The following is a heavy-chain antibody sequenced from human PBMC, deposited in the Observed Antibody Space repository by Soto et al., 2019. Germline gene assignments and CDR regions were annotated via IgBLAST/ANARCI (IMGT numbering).Heavy chain of an antibody. J-gene: IGHJ4*02. D-gene: IGHD3-22*01. CDR2: ISPSGDAV. Sequence: PGGSLRLSCVTSGFTFSDSYMSWVRQAPGKGLEWVSYISPSGDAVFYADSVKGRFNISRDNAKLSLYLQMNSLRAEDTAVYYCARRQWFAYDSWGQGTLVTVSS. CDR3: ARRQWFAYDS. CDR1: GFTFSDSY. V-gene: IGHV3-11*01.